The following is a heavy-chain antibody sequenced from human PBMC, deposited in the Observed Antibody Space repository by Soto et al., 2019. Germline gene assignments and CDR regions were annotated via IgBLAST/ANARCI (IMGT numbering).Heavy chain of an antibody. CDR2: IRRKAKSYTT. Sequence: EVQLVESGGGLVQPGGSLRLSCAASGLIFSDYHMDWVRKLPGKGLEWVGGIRRKAKSYTTQYAASVKGRFTISRDDSKNSLYLQMNSLKSEDTAVYYCAMLGGWSGGSSGMDVWGQGTTVTVSS. D-gene: IGHD6-19*01. CDR3: AMLGGWSGGSSGMDV. J-gene: IGHJ6*02. V-gene: IGHV3-72*01. CDR1: GLIFSDYH.